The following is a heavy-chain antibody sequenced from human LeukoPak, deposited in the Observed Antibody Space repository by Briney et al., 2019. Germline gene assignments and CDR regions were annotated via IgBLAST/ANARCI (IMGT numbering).Heavy chain of an antibody. V-gene: IGHV4-59*11. Sequence: SETLSLTCTVSGGSISSHYWSWIRQPPGKGLEWIGYSYYSGSTNYNPSLKSRVTISVDTSKNQLSLKLSSVTAADTAVYYCARDYYDSSGAFDPWGQGTLVTVSS. CDR1: GGSISSHY. J-gene: IGHJ5*02. CDR2: SYYSGST. CDR3: ARDYYDSSGAFDP. D-gene: IGHD3-22*01.